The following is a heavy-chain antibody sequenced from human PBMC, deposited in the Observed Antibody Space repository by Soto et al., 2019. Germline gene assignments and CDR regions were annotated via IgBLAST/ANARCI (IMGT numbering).Heavy chain of an antibody. J-gene: IGHJ4*02. Sequence: ASVKVSCKASGYTFTGSYMHWVRQAPGQGPEWMGRINPNTGGTNYAQKFQGRVSMTRDTSINTAYLELSSLGPDDTAVYYCTRARSGEWLLLIFDYWGQGTLVTVSS. CDR1: GYTFTGSY. CDR3: TRARSGEWLLLIFDY. CDR2: INPNTGGT. D-gene: IGHD2-21*01. V-gene: IGHV1-2*06.